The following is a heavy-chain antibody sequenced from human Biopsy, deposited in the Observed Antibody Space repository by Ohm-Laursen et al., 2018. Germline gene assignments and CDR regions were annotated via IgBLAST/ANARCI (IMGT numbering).Heavy chain of an antibody. CDR1: GFTFSSYA. J-gene: IGHJ3*01. D-gene: IGHD3-22*01. V-gene: IGHV3-23*01. CDR3: ANWNYYYDSSGPPALDV. CDR2: TNNNGGRT. Sequence: SLRLSCAASGFTFSSYAMSWVRQSPGKGLEWVSSTNNNGGRTYYTDSVKGRFTISRDNSKNTLYLQMSSLRAEDTAVYYCANWNYYYDSSGPPALDVWGQGTMVTVSS.